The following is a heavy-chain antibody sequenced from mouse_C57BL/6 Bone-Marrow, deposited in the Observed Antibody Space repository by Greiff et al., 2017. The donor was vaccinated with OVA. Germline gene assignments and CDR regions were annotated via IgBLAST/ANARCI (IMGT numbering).Heavy chain of an antibody. V-gene: IGHV1-62-2*01. CDR2: FYPGSGSI. Sequence: QVQLQQSGAELVKPGASVKLSCKASGYTFTEYTIHWVKQRSGQGLEWIGWFYPGSGSIKYNEKFKDKATLTANKSSSTVYMELSRLTSEDSAVYSGARHEDRGTAQALFDYWGQGTTLTVSS. J-gene: IGHJ2*01. D-gene: IGHD3-2*02. CDR3: ARHEDRGTAQALFDY. CDR1: GYTFTEYT.